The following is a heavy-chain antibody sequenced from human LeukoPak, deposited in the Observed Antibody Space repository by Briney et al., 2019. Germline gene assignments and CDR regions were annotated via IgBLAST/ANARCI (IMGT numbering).Heavy chain of an antibody. V-gene: IGHV4-59*01. CDR1: GGSISSYY. Sequence: SETLSLTCTVSGGSISSYYWGWIRQPPGKGLEWLGYIFYTGGANYNPSLKSRVIISVATSTNQSSLKLSSVTAADTAVYYCARGPPLVAVPGTVRFDPWGQGTLVTVSS. CDR3: ARGPPLVAVPGTVRFDP. CDR2: IFYTGGA. D-gene: IGHD6-19*01. J-gene: IGHJ5*02.